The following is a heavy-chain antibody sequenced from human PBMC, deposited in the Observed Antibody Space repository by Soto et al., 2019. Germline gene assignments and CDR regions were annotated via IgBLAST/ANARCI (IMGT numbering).Heavy chain of an antibody. CDR2: ISYDGSNK. Sequence: VQLVESGGGVVQPGRSLRLSCAASGFTFSSYAMHWVRQAPGKGLEWVAVISYDGSNKYYADSVKGRFTISRDNSKNTLYLQMNSLRAEDTAVYYCAREYSSSWRSSDYWGQGTLVTVSS. D-gene: IGHD6-13*01. J-gene: IGHJ4*02. CDR1: GFTFSSYA. CDR3: AREYSSSWRSSDY. V-gene: IGHV3-30-3*01.